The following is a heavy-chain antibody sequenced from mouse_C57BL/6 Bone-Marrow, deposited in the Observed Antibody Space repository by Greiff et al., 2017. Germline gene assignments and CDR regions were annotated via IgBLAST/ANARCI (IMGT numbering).Heavy chain of an antibody. V-gene: IGHV1-4*01. D-gene: IGHD3-2*02. Sequence: QVQLKESGAELARPGASVKMSCKASGYTFTSYTMHWVKQRPGQGLEWIGYINPSSGYTKYNQKFKDKATLTADKSSSTAYMQLSSLTSEDSAVYYGARPQLRLRPWFAYWGQGTLVTVSA. CDR2: INPSSGYT. CDR1: GYTFTSYT. J-gene: IGHJ3*01. CDR3: ARPQLRLRPWFAY.